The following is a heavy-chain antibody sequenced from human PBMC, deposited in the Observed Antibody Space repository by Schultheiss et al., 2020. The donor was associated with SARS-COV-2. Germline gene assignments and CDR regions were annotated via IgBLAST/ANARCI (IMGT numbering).Heavy chain of an antibody. Sequence: GESLKISCKGSGYSFTSYWIGWVRQMPGKGLEWMGIIYPGDSDTRYSPSFQGQVTISADKSISTAYLQWSSLKASDTAMYYCARRQDCTNGVCPTNYFDYWGQGTLVTVSS. CDR1: GYSFTSYW. J-gene: IGHJ4*02. V-gene: IGHV5-51*01. CDR2: IYPGDSDT. D-gene: IGHD2-8*01. CDR3: ARRQDCTNGVCPTNYFDY.